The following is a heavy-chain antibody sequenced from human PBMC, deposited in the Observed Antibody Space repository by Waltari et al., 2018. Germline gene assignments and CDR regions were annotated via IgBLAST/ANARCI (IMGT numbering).Heavy chain of an antibody. V-gene: IGHV3-49*04. J-gene: IGHJ4*02. CDR2: IRSKAYGGTT. CDR1: GFTFGAYA. D-gene: IGHD3-16*02. Sequence: EVQLVESGGGWVQPGRYLRLPCTAYGFTFGAYALSWVRQAPGKGVEWVGFIRSKAYGGTTEYAASVKGRFTSSRDESKSIAYLQMNSLKTEDTAVYYCTRDRSADYWGQGTLVTVSS. CDR3: TRDRSADY.